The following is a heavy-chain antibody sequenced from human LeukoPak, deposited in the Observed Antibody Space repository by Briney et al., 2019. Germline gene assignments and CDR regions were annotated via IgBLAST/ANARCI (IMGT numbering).Heavy chain of an antibody. CDR1: GFTLSSYA. V-gene: IGHV3-30-3*01. D-gene: IGHD6-13*01. CDR2: ISYDGSNK. Sequence: PGGSLRLSCAASGFTLSSYAMHWVRQAPGKGLEWVAVISYDGSNKYYADSVKGRFTISRDNSKNTLYLQMNSLRAEDTAVYYCARGPRWYSSSWYYRDYWGQGTLVTVSS. CDR3: ARGPRWYSSSWYYRDY. J-gene: IGHJ4*02.